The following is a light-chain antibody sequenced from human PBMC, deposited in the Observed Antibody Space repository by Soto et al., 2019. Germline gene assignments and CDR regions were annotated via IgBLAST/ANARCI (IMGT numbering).Light chain of an antibody. J-gene: IGLJ1*01. CDR3: SSYTSSSTFV. Sequence: VLTQPPSVSGSPGQSVTISCTGTSSDVGSYNRVSWYQQPPGTAPKLMIYEVSNRPSGVPDRFSGSKSGNTASLTISGLQAEDEADYYCSSYTSSSTFVFGTGTKLTVL. CDR1: SSDVGSYNR. V-gene: IGLV2-18*02. CDR2: EVS.